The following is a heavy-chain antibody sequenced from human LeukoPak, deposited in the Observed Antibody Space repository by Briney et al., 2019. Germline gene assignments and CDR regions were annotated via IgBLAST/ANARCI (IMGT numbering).Heavy chain of an antibody. CDR1: GFTFSSYG. V-gene: IGHV3-30*02. CDR3: AKDVVVVVPAASDYFDY. Sequence: GGSLRLSCAASGFTFSSYGMHWVRQAPGKGLEWVAFIRYDGSNKYYADSVKGQFTISRDNSKNTLYLQMNSLRAEDTAVYYCAKDVVVVVPAASDYFDYWGQGTLVTVSS. J-gene: IGHJ4*02. CDR2: IRYDGSNK. D-gene: IGHD2-2*01.